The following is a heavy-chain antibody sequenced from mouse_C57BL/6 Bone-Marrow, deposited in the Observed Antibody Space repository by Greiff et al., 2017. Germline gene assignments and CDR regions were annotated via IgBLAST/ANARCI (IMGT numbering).Heavy chain of an antibody. Sequence: VQLQQSGAELVRPGASVKLSCTASGFNIKDDYMHWVKQRPEQGLEWIGWIDPENGDTEYASKFQGKATITADTSSNTAYLQLSSLTSEDTAVYYCTTDTTVVAPAYWGQGTLVTVSA. CDR1: GFNIKDDY. CDR3: TTDTTVVAPAY. V-gene: IGHV14-4*01. CDR2: IDPENGDT. D-gene: IGHD1-1*01. J-gene: IGHJ3*01.